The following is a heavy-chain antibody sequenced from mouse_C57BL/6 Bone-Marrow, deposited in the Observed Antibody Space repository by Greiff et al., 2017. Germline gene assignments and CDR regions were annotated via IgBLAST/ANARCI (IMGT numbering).Heavy chain of an antibody. CDR2: INPGSGGT. J-gene: IGHJ3*01. Sequence: QVQLQQSGAELVRPGTSVKVSCKASGYAFTNYLIEWVKQRPGQGLEWIGVINPGSGGTNYNEKFKGKATLTADKSSSTAYMQLSSLTSEDSAVYFCARSNRGLQAWFAYWGQGTLVTVSA. D-gene: IGHD2-2*01. CDR3: ARSNRGLQAWFAY. V-gene: IGHV1-54*01. CDR1: GYAFTNYL.